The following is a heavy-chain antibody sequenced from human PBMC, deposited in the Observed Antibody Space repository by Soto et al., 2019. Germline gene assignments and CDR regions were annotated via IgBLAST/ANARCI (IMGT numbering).Heavy chain of an antibody. D-gene: IGHD3-22*01. CDR1: RFTFSTYW. J-gene: IGHJ3*02. V-gene: IGHV3-74*01. Sequence: LRLSCAASRFTFSTYWMHWVRQAPGKGLVWVSRINSDGTGTSYADSVKGRITISRDNAKNTLYLQMNSLRSEDTAVYYCAGDSSGYSYDAFDIWGQGTMVTVSS. CDR2: INSDGTGT. CDR3: AGDSSGYSYDAFDI.